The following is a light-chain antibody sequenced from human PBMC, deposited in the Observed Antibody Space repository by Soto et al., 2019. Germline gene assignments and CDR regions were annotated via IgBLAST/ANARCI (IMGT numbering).Light chain of an antibody. V-gene: IGKV1-5*01. CDR3: QQYSDYST. Sequence: DIQMTQSPSTLSASVGDTVTITCRAGQNVRSWLAWYQQKVGGAPKLLIYDVSTLESGVPSRFSGSGSGTEFTLTIRSLQHDDFATYYCQQYSDYSTFGQGTRLEIK. CDR1: QNVRSW. J-gene: IGKJ1*01. CDR2: DVS.